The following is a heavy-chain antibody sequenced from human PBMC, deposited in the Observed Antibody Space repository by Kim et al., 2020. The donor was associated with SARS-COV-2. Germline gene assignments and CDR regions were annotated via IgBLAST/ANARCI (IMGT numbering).Heavy chain of an antibody. V-gene: IGHV7-4-1*02. CDR3: ARDGHYYGSGSSDV. CDR1: GYTFTSYA. J-gene: IGHJ6*02. CDR2: INTNTGNP. D-gene: IGHD3-10*01. Sequence: ASVTVSCKASGYTFTSYAMNWVRQAPGQGLEWMGWINTNTGNPTYAQGFTGRFVFSLDTSVSTAYLQISSLKAEDTAVYYCARDGHYYGSGSSDVWGQGTTVTVSS.